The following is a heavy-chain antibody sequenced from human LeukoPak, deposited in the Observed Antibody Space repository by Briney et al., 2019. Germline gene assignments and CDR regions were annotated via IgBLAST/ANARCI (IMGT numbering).Heavy chain of an antibody. Sequence: ASVKVSCKASGYTFTSYGISWVRQAPGQGLEWMGWISAYNGNTNYAQKLQGRVTMTTDTSTSTAYMELRSLRSDDTAVYYCARVVNRMITFGGVIAPPPDYWGQGTLVTVSS. CDR1: GYTFTSYG. V-gene: IGHV1-18*01. CDR3: ARVVNRMITFGGVIAPPPDY. CDR2: ISAYNGNT. J-gene: IGHJ4*02. D-gene: IGHD3-16*02.